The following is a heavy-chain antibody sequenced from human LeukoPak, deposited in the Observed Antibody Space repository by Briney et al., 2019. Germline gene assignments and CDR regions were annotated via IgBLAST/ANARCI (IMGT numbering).Heavy chain of an antibody. D-gene: IGHD6-13*01. CDR1: GFAFSSYA. Sequence: GGSLRLSCAASGFAFSSYAMSWVRQAPGKGLEWVSAISGSGGSTYYADSVKGRFTISRDNSKNTLYLQMNSLRAEDTAVYYCAKLPLAAAGGGLFDYWGQGTLVTVSS. V-gene: IGHV3-23*01. CDR3: AKLPLAAAGGGLFDY. CDR2: ISGSGGST. J-gene: IGHJ4*02.